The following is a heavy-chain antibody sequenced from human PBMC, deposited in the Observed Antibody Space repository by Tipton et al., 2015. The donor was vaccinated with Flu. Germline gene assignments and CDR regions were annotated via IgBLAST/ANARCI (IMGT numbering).Heavy chain of an antibody. D-gene: IGHD5-18*01. V-gene: IGHV4-39*01. J-gene: IGHJ4*02. CDR1: GGSIGSSSYY. CDR2: IYYSGST. Sequence: TLSLTCTVSGGSIGSSSYYWGWIRQPPGKGLEWIGSIYYSGSTYYNPSLKSRVTISVDTSKNQFSLKLSSVTAADTAVYYCASGNTATDYWGQGTLVTVSS. CDR3: ASGNTATDY.